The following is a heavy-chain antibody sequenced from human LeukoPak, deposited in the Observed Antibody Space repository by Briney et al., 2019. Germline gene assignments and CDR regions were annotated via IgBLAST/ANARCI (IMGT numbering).Heavy chain of an antibody. CDR3: AKSEQWEPHYFDY. J-gene: IGHJ4*02. CDR1: GFTFSSYA. CDR2: ISGSGGST. V-gene: IGHV3-23*01. D-gene: IGHD1-26*01. Sequence: GGSLSLSCAASGFTFSSYAMSWVRQAPGKGLEWVSGISGSGGSTYYADSVKGRFTISRDNSKNTLYLQMNSLRDEDTAVYYCAKSEQWEPHYFDYWGQGTLVSVSS.